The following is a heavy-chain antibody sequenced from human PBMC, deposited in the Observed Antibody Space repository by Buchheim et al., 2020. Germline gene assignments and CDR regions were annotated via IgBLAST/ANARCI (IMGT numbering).Heavy chain of an antibody. Sequence: QVQLVESGGGVVQPGRSLRLSCAASGFTFSSYGMHWVRQAPGKGLEWVAVISYDGSNKYYADSVKGRFTISRDNSKNTLYLQMNSLRAEDTGVYYCASSSAYCGGDCYYGDYWYFDLWGRGTL. J-gene: IGHJ2*01. CDR2: ISYDGSNK. V-gene: IGHV3-30*03. CDR1: GFTFSSYG. D-gene: IGHD2-21*02. CDR3: ASSSAYCGGDCYYGDYWYFDL.